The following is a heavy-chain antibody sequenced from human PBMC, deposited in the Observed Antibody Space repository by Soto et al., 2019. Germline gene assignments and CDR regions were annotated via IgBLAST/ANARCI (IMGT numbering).Heavy chain of an antibody. CDR1: GFTFSNYG. V-gene: IGHV3-33*01. Sequence: GGSLRLSCAASGFTFSNYGMHWVRQGPGKGLEWVAVIWYDGSNKYYADSVKGRFIISRDNSKNTLYLQMNSLRAEDTAVYYCARRTVTTIYYYGMDVWGQGTTVTVSS. CDR2: IWYDGSNK. J-gene: IGHJ6*02. D-gene: IGHD4-17*01. CDR3: ARRTVTTIYYYGMDV.